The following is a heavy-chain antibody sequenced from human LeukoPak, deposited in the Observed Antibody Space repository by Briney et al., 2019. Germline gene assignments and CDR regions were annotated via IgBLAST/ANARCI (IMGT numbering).Heavy chain of an antibody. Sequence: SETLSLTCTVSGGSISSSSYYWGWIRQPPGKGLEWIGSIYYSGGTYYNPSLKSRVTISVDTSKNQFSLKLSSVTAADTAVYYCARQEGSYYYDSSGYFAYWGQGTLVTVSS. CDR1: GGSISSSSYY. D-gene: IGHD3-22*01. CDR2: IYYSGGT. CDR3: ARQEGSYYYDSSGYFAY. V-gene: IGHV4-39*01. J-gene: IGHJ4*02.